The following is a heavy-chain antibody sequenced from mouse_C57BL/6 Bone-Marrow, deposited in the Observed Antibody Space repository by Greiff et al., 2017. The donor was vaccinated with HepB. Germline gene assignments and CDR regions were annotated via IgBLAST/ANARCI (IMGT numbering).Heavy chain of an antibody. V-gene: IGHV5-4*01. J-gene: IGHJ3*01. CDR2: ISDGGSYT. CDR1: GFTFSSYA. Sequence: EVKLVESGGGLVKPGGSLKLSCAASGFTFSSYAMSWVRQTPEKRLEWVATISDGGSYTYYPDNVKGRFTISRDNAKNNLYLQMSHLKSEDTAMYYWARDGDYDRFAYWGQGTLVTVSA. CDR3: ARDGDYDRFAY. D-gene: IGHD2-4*01.